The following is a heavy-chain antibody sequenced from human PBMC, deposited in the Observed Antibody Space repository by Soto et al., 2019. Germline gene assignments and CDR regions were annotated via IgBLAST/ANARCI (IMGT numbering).Heavy chain of an antibody. Sequence: QLQLQESGPGLVKPSETLSLTCTVSGGSISSSSYYWGWIRQPPGKGLEWIGSIYYSGSTYYNPSLKSRVTISVDTTKNQSPLKLSSVPAADTAVYYCASQGEYGGNSRVGAGRWGQGTLVTVSS. V-gene: IGHV4-39*01. J-gene: IGHJ4*02. CDR2: IYYSGST. D-gene: IGHD2-21*02. CDR3: ASQGEYGGNSRVGAGR. CDR1: GGSISSSSYY.